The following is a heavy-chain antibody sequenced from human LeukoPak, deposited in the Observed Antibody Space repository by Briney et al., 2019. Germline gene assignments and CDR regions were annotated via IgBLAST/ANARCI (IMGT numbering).Heavy chain of an antibody. J-gene: IGHJ1*01. D-gene: IGHD3-9*01. V-gene: IGHV3-48*04. CDR3: ARDILTGSQSRFLH. CDR2: ISSSGSTI. CDR1: GFTFSSYS. Sequence: GGSLRLSCAASGFTFSSYSMTWVRQAQGKGLEWVSYISSSGSTIYYGDSVKGRFTISRDNAKNSLYLQMNSLRAEDTAVYYCARDILTGSQSRFLHWGQGTLLTVSS.